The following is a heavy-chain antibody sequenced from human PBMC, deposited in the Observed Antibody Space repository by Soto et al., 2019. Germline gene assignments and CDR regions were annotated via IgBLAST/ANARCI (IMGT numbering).Heavy chain of an antibody. J-gene: IGHJ3*02. CDR2: IYYSGST. Sequence: QVQLQESGPGLVKPSETLSLTCTVSGGSTSSYFWNWIRQPPGKGLEWIGYIYYSGSTIYNPSLKSRVTISLDTSKHQFSLRLNSVTAADSAVYYCARGRAFDIWGQGTMVTVSS. CDR1: GGSTSSYF. CDR3: ARGRAFDI. V-gene: IGHV4-59*01.